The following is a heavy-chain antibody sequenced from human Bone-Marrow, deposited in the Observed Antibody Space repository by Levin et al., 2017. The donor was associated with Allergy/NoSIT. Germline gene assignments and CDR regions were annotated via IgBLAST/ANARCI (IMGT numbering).Heavy chain of an antibody. Sequence: ASVKVSCKASGYTFTSHGISWVRQAPGQGLEWMGWISGYNRRTNTAQKFQGRVTMTTDTATSTAYMELRSLRSDDTAVYYCVRYHYDSSGFSPYYYYGLDVWGQGTTVTVSS. V-gene: IGHV1-18*04. CDR2: ISGYNRRT. D-gene: IGHD3-22*01. CDR1: GYTFTSHG. J-gene: IGHJ6*02. CDR3: VRYHYDSSGFSPYYYYGLDV.